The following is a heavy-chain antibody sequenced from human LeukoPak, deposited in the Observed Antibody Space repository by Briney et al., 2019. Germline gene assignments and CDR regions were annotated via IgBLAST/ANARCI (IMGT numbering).Heavy chain of an antibody. D-gene: IGHD3-3*01. Sequence: TLSLTCAVSGVSISPYYWAWIRQPPGKGLESIGYIHTSRSNNHYPSIRSRVTISVDQYKNHFSLRLTSVAAADTAVYYCARLSTAVHLGAFDLWGQGKMVTVSS. CDR2: IHTSRSN. CDR1: GVSISPYY. CDR3: ARLSTAVHLGAFDL. V-gene: IGHV4-4*09. J-gene: IGHJ3*01.